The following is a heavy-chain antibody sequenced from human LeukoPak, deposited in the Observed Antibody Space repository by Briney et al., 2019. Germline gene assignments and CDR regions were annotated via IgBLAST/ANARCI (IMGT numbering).Heavy chain of an antibody. D-gene: IGHD5-12*01. CDR1: GYTFTSYG. CDR3: ARDRIMSGYDLYYFDY. Sequence: ASVKVSCKASGYTFTSYGISWVRQAPGQGLEWMGWISAYNGNTNYAQKLQGRVTMTTDTSTSTAYMELRSLRSDDTAVYYCARDRIMSGYDLYYFDYWGQGTLVIVSS. J-gene: IGHJ4*02. V-gene: IGHV1-18*01. CDR2: ISAYNGNT.